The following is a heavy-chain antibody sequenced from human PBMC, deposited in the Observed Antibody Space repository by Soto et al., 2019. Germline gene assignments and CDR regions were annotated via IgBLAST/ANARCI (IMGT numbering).Heavy chain of an antibody. D-gene: IGHD2-21*01. V-gene: IGHV3-53*01. CDR2: IYSGAGT. Sequence: EVQLVESGGGLIHPGGSLRLSCAASGFSVSRNYMSWVRQAPGKGLEWISVIYSGAGTDYADSVKGRVTVSRDNSNNVLYLQLSSLRAEDTAVYYCTRGSDSDYYLPFEYWGQGTPVTVSS. CDR3: TRGSDSDYYLPFEY. CDR1: GFSVSRNY. J-gene: IGHJ4*02.